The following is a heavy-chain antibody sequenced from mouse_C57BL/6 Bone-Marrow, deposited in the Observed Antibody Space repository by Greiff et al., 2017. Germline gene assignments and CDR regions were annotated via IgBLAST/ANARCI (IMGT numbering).Heavy chain of an antibody. Sequence: QLQQSGPELVQPGASVKISCKASGYPFTDYNMNWVKQSTGKSLEWIGVINPNYGTTSYNKKFKGTATLTVDQSSRPAYMQHNSRTSEDSAVYYCARGYDYDYAMDYWGQGTSVTVSS. V-gene: IGHV1-39*01. J-gene: IGHJ4*01. CDR1: GYPFTDYN. CDR3: ARGYDYDYAMDY. CDR2: INPNYGTT. D-gene: IGHD2-4*01.